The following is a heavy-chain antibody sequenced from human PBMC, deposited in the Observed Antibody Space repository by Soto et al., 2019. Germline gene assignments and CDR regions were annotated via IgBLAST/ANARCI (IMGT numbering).Heavy chain of an antibody. V-gene: IGHV1-69*01. J-gene: IGHJ5*02. D-gene: IGHD3-22*01. CDR1: GGTFSSYA. CDR2: IIPIFGTA. Sequence: QVQLVQSGAEVKKPGSSVKVSCKASGGTFSSYAISWVRQAPGQGLEWMGGIIPIFGTANYAKKFQGRVMITADESTSTAYMELSSLRSEDTAVYYCARVVGVMVDNWFDPWGQGILVTVCS. CDR3: ARVVGVMVDNWFDP.